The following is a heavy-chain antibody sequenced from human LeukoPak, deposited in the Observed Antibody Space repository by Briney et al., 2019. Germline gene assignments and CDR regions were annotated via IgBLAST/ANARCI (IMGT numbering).Heavy chain of an antibody. CDR3: ARGRSSSWYPKNWFDP. CDR2: INHSGST. D-gene: IGHD6-13*01. Sequence: SETLSLTCAVYGGSFSGYYWSWIRQPPGKGLEWIGEINHSGSTSYNPSLKSRVTISVDTSKNQFSLKLSSVTAADTAVYYCARGRSSSWYPKNWFDPWGQGTLVTVSS. CDR1: GGSFSGYY. J-gene: IGHJ5*02. V-gene: IGHV4-34*01.